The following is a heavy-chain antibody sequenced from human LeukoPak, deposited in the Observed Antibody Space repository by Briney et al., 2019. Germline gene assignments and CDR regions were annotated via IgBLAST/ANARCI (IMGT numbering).Heavy chain of an antibody. CDR3: ARGVTGGNGKIDY. J-gene: IGHJ4*02. V-gene: IGHV3-74*01. CDR1: GLSFSSHW. Sequence: GGSLRLSCAASGLSFSSHWMHWVRQVPGKGLMWVSRINSLGSTTNYADSVKGRFTISRDNTKNTLYLQMNSLRDEDTAVYYCARGVTGGNGKIDYWGQGTLVTVSS. CDR2: INSLGSTT. D-gene: IGHD7-27*01.